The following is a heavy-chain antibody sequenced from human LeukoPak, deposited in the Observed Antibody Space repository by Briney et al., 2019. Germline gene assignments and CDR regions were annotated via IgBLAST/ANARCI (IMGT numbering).Heavy chain of an antibody. Sequence: SETLSLTCTVSGGSISSGSYYRSWIRQPAGKGPEWIGRIYTSGSTNYNPSLKSRVTISVDTSKNQFSLKLSSVTAADTAVYYCARLFAVAGTSIIDYWGQGTLVTVSS. CDR2: IYTSGST. CDR1: GGSISSGSYY. CDR3: ARLFAVAGTSIIDY. D-gene: IGHD6-19*01. V-gene: IGHV4-61*02. J-gene: IGHJ4*02.